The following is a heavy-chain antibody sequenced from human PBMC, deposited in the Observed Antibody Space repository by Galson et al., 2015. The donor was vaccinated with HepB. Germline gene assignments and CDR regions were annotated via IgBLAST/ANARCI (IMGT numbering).Heavy chain of an antibody. D-gene: IGHD2-2*01. CDR3: ARDRDIVVVPAPDMDV. CDR1: GFTFSSYS. CDR2: ISSSSSYI. Sequence: SLRLSCAASGFTFSSYSMNWVRQAPGKGLEWVSSISSSSSYIYYADSVKGRFTISRDNAKNSLYLQMNSLRAEDTAVYYCARDRDIVVVPAPDMDVWGKGTTVTVSS. J-gene: IGHJ6*03. V-gene: IGHV3-21*01.